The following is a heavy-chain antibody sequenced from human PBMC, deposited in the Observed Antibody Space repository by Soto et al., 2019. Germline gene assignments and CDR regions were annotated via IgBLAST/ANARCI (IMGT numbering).Heavy chain of an antibody. CDR1: GGSISSGGYY. CDR2: IYYSGST. CDR3: ARDTTRVVTHHANYYGMDV. Sequence: SETLSLTCTVSGGSISSGGYYWSWIRQHPGKGLEWIGYIYYSGSTYYNPSLKSRVTISVDTSKNQFSLKLSSVTAADTAVYYCARDTTRVVTHHANYYGMDVWGQGTTVTSP. D-gene: IGHD3-3*01. J-gene: IGHJ6*02. V-gene: IGHV4-31*03.